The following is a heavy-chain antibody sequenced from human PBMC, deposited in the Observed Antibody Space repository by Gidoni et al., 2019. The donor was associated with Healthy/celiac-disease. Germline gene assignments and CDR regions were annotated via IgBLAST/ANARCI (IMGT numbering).Heavy chain of an antibody. CDR1: GGSFSGYY. V-gene: IGHV4-34*01. Sequence: QVQLQQWGAGLLKPSETLSITCAVYGGSFSGYYWRWIRQPPGKGLEWIGEINHTGSTNYNPSLKSRVPISVDTSKNQFSLKLSSVTAADTAVYYCARGQELELANFAYWGQGTLVTVSS. CDR2: INHTGST. CDR3: ARGQELELANFAY. D-gene: IGHD1-7*01. J-gene: IGHJ4*02.